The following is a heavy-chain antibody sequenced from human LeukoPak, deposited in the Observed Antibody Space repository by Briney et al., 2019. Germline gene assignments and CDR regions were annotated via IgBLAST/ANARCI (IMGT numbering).Heavy chain of an antibody. CDR2: IWNDGSKT. Sequence: GGSLRLSCAASGFTFRSYGMHWVRQAPGKGLEWVAVIWNDGSKTHYAESVKGRFTVSRDNSKNTLYLQMNSLRAEDTAVYYCARDLTTLTTGRLGYWGQGALVTVSS. V-gene: IGHV3-33*01. CDR3: ARDLTTLTTGRLGY. D-gene: IGHD4-17*01. CDR1: GFTFRSYG. J-gene: IGHJ4*02.